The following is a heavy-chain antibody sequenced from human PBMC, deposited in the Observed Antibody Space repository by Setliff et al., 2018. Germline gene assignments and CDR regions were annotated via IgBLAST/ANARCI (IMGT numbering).Heavy chain of an antibody. V-gene: IGHV1-46*01. Sequence: ASVKVSCKASGYIFTNYVIQWVRQAPGQGLEWMGVIKPGIDTTTYAEMFQGRVTMTTDTSTSIVYMELRVLRSEDTAVYYCARAGDAATNRKRVFEFWGQGTLVTVSS. CDR2: IKPGIDTT. D-gene: IGHD1-26*01. CDR1: GYIFTNYV. J-gene: IGHJ4*02. CDR3: ARAGDAATNRKRVFEF.